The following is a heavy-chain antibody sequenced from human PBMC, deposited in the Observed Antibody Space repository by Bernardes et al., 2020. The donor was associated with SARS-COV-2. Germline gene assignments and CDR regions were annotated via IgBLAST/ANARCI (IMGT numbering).Heavy chain of an antibody. D-gene: IGHD4-17*01. CDR1: GFPFVRYA. CDR3: ATEDGEWLES. J-gene: IGHJ5*01. V-gene: IGHV3-33*08. Sequence: GGSLRLSCAASGFPFVRYAMHWVRQAPGKGLEWVAVIWHDGSREYYVDSVKGRFAISRDNSNNTLYLQMNNLRVEDTALYRCATEDGEWLESWGQGTLVTVSS. CDR2: IWHDGSRE.